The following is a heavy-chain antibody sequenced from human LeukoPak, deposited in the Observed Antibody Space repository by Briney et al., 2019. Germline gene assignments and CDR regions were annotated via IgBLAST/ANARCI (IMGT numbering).Heavy chain of an antibody. V-gene: IGHV4-34*01. CDR2: INHSGST. J-gene: IGHJ4*02. Sequence: SETLSLTCAVYGGSFSGYYWSWIRQPPAKGLEWIGEINHSGSTKYNPSLKSRVTISVDTSKNQFSLKLSSVTAADTAVYYCASTYCSGGSCYWALDYWGQGTLVTVSS. CDR3: ASTYCSGGSCYWALDY. CDR1: GGSFSGYY. D-gene: IGHD2-15*01.